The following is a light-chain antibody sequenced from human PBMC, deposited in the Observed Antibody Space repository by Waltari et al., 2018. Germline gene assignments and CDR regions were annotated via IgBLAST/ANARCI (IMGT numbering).Light chain of an antibody. CDR3: SSYTSSSTLI. J-gene: IGLJ1*01. Sequence: QSALTQPAPVSGSPGQSITIPCTGTSSDVGGYNYVPWYQQHPGKAPKLMIYDVSNRPSVVSNRFSGSKSGNTASLTISGLQAEDEADYYCSSYTSSSTLIFGTGTKVTVL. CDR1: SSDVGGYNY. V-gene: IGLV2-14*01. CDR2: DVS.